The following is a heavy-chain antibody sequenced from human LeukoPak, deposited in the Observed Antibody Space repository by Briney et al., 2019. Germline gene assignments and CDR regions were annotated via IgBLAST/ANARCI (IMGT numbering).Heavy chain of an antibody. D-gene: IGHD6-19*01. V-gene: IGHV4-61*02. CDR3: ASSIAVAGTDY. CDR2: IYTSGST. CDR1: GGSISSGSYY. J-gene: IGHJ4*02. Sequence: PSETLSLTCTVSGGSISSGSYYWSWIRQLAGKGLEWIGRIYTSGSTNYNPSLKSRVTISVDTSKNQFSLRLSSVTAADTAVYYCASSIAVAGTDYWGQGTLVTVSS.